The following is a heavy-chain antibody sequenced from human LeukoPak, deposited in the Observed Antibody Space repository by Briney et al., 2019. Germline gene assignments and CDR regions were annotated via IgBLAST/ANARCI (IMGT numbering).Heavy chain of an antibody. CDR1: GYTFTSYG. J-gene: IGHJ4*02. CDR3: ARILHDTYFDY. D-gene: IGHD1-1*01. CDR2: ISAYNDNT. Sequence: GASVKVSCKASGYTFTSYGINWVRQAPGQGLEWMGWISAYNDNTNYAQKLQGRVTMTTDTSTSTAYMELRSLRSDDTAVYYCARILHDTYFDYWGQGTLVTVSS. V-gene: IGHV1-18*01.